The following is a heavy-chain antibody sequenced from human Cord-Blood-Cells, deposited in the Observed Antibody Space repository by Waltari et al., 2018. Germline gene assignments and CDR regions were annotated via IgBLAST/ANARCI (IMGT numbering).Heavy chain of an antibody. CDR2: INHSGST. D-gene: IGHD6-19*01. V-gene: IGHV4-34*01. Sequence: QVQLQPWGAGLLKPSETLSLTCAVYGGSLSGYYWSWIRQPPGKGLEWIGEINHSGSTNYNPSLKSRVTISVDTSKNQFSLKLSSVTAADTAVYYCARVGVAGPSDYWGQGTLVTVSS. CDR1: GGSLSGYY. J-gene: IGHJ4*02. CDR3: ARVGVAGPSDY.